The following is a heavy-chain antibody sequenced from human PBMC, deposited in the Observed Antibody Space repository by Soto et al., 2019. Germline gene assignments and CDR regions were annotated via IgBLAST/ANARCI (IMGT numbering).Heavy chain of an antibody. D-gene: IGHD3-10*01. V-gene: IGHV3-33*01. CDR1: GFTFSSYG. Sequence: HPGGSLRLSCAASGFTFSSYGMHWVRQAPGKGLEGVAVIWYDGSNKYYADSVKGRFTISGDNSKNTLYLQMNSLRAEDTAVYYCARALDRFGELSDYWGQGT. CDR3: ARALDRFGELSDY. J-gene: IGHJ4*02. CDR2: IWYDGSNK.